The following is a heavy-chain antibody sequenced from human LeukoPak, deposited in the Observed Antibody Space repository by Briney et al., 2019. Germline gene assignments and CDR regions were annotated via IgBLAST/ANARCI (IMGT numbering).Heavy chain of an antibody. V-gene: IGHV4-39*07. CDR3: ARVNGITGTSNWFDP. D-gene: IGHD1-7*01. CDR1: GGSISSSSYY. Sequence: MPSETLSLTCTVSGGSISSSSYYWGWIRQPPGKGLEWIGSIYYSGSTYYNPSLKSRVTISVDTSKNQFSLKLSSVTAADTAVYYCARVNGITGTSNWFDPWGQGTLVTVSS. J-gene: IGHJ5*02. CDR2: IYYSGST.